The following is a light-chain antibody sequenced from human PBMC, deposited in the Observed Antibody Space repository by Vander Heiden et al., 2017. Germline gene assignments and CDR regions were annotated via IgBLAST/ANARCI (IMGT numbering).Light chain of an antibody. Sequence: SYELTQLPSVAVPPGNTSSLSCSGNELGNKYACWFKQKPGKPPVLVIYEDNKRPSGVPERFSGSNSGNTATLTISGTQAMDEADYYCQVWDSDTAVVFGGGTKLTVL. V-gene: IGLV3-1*01. CDR3: QVWDSDTAVV. J-gene: IGLJ2*01. CDR2: EDN. CDR1: ELGNKY.